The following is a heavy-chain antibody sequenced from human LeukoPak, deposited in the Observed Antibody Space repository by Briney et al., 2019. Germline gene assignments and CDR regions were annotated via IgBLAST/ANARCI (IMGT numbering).Heavy chain of an antibody. CDR3: AKDSPAALYYYYMDV. J-gene: IGHJ6*03. CDR1: GFTFSSYG. CDR2: IRYDGSNK. D-gene: IGHD2-2*01. V-gene: IGHV3-30*02. Sequence: KAGGSLRLSCAASGFTFSSYGMHWVRQAPGKGLEWVAFIRYDGSNKYYADSVKGRFTISRDNSKNTLYLQKHSLRAEDTAVYYCAKDSPAALYYYYMDVWGKGTTVTVSS.